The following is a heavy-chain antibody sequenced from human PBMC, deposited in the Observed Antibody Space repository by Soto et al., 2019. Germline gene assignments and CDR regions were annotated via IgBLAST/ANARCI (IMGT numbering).Heavy chain of an antibody. J-gene: IGHJ4*02. CDR3: ARVVLAVRGVEKDY. D-gene: IGHD3-10*01. V-gene: IGHV3-21*01. CDR1: GFTFSSYS. Sequence: EVQLVESGGCLVKPGGSLTLSCAASGFTFSSYSMNWVRQAQGKGLEWVSSISSSSSYIYYADSVKGRFTISRDNAKNSLYLQMNSLRAEDTAVYYCARVVLAVRGVEKDYWGQGTLVTVSS. CDR2: ISSSSSYI.